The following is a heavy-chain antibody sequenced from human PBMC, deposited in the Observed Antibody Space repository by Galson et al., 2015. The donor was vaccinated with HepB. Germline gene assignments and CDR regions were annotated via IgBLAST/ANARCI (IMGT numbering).Heavy chain of an antibody. CDR3: ARDESLADY. D-gene: IGHD6-19*01. CDR1: GFTFSSYA. V-gene: IGHV3-30*04. CDR2: ISYDGSNK. J-gene: IGHJ4*02. Sequence: SLRLSCAASGFTFSSYAMHWVRQAPGKGLEWVAVISYDGSNKYYADSVKGRFTISRDNSKNTLYLQMNSLRAEDTAVYYCARDESLADYWGQGTLVTVSS.